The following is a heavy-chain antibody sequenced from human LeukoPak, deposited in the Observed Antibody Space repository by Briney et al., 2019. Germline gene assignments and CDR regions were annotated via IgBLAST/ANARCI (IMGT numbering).Heavy chain of an antibody. V-gene: IGHV4-4*02. CDR2: IYHSGST. Sequence: SGTLSLTCAVSGGSISSSNWWSWVRQPPGKGLEWIGEIYHSGSTNYNPSLKSRVTISVDKSKNQFSLKLSSVTAADTAMYYCARRRETYCYGSGSYYLDYWGQGTLVTVSS. J-gene: IGHJ4*02. CDR1: GGSISSSNW. CDR3: ARRRETYCYGSGSYYLDY. D-gene: IGHD3-10*01.